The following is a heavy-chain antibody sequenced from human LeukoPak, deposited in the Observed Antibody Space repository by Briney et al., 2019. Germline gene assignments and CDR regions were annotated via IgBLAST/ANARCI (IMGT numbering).Heavy chain of an antibody. D-gene: IGHD6-19*01. J-gene: IGHJ4*02. CDR2: INHSGST. V-gene: IGHV4-34*01. CDR3: ARIETYSSGWFDAFFDY. Sequence: PSETLSLTCAVYGGSFSGYYWSWIRQPPGKGLEWIGEINHSGSTYYNPSLKSRVTISVDTSKNQFSLKLTSVTAADTAVYYCARIETYSSGWFDAFFDYWGQGTLVTV. CDR1: GGSFSGYY.